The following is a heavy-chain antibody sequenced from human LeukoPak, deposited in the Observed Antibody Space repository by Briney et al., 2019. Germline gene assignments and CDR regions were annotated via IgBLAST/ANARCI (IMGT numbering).Heavy chain of an antibody. CDR2: ISDNGGNT. J-gene: IGHJ4*02. Sequence: PGGSLRLSCAASGFIFSSYAMSWVRQAPGKGLEWVSAISDNGGNTYYADSVKGRFTISRDNSKNTLYLQVNSLRAEDTALYYCAKNYAATPRTVFDYWGQGTLVTVSS. V-gene: IGHV3-23*01. CDR1: GFIFSSYA. D-gene: IGHD2-15*01. CDR3: AKNYAATPRTVFDY.